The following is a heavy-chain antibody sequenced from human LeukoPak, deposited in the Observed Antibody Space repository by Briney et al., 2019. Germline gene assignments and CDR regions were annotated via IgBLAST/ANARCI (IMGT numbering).Heavy chain of an antibody. J-gene: IGHJ4*02. Sequence: GGSLRLSCAASGFTFSSYEMNWVRQAPGKGQEWVSYISSSGSTIYYADSVKGRFTISRDNAKNSLYLQMNSLRAEDTAVYYCARGLGIYYGSGKIFDYWGQGTLVTVSS. V-gene: IGHV3-48*03. CDR2: ISSSGSTI. CDR3: ARGLGIYYGSGKIFDY. CDR1: GFTFSSYE. D-gene: IGHD3-10*01.